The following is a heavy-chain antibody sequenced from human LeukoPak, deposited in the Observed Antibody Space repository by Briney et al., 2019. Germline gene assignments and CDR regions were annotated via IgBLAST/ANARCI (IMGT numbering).Heavy chain of an antibody. CDR2: ISAYNGNT. CDR3: ARVDYYDSSGYLYYFDY. V-gene: IGHV1-18*01. J-gene: IGHJ4*02. D-gene: IGHD3-22*01. CDR1: GYTFTSYG. Sequence: ASEKVSCKASGYTFTSYGICWVRQAPGQGLEWMGWISAYNGNTNYAQKLQGRVTMTTDTSTSTAYMELRSLRSDDTAVYYCARVDYYDSSGYLYYFDYWGQGTLVTVSS.